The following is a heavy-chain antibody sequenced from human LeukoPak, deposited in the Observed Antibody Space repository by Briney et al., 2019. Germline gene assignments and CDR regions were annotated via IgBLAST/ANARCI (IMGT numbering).Heavy chain of an antibody. CDR1: GYTFTGYY. Sequence: ASVKVSCKASGYTFTGYYMHWVRQAPGQGLEWMGWINPNSGGTNYARKFQGRVTMTRDTSISTAYMELSRLRSDDTAVYYCARGGRYYGSGSYYTYYYYYMDVWGKGTTVIVSS. CDR3: ARGGRYYGSGSYYTYYYYYMDV. J-gene: IGHJ6*03. CDR2: INPNSGGT. D-gene: IGHD3-10*01. V-gene: IGHV1-2*02.